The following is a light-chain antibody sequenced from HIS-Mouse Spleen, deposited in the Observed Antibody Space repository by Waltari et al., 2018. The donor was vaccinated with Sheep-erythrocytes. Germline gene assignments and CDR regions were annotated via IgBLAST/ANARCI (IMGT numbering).Light chain of an antibody. J-gene: IGLJ3*02. V-gene: IGLV2-14*01. CDR2: EVS. CDR1: SSDVGGYNY. Sequence: QSALTQPASVSGSPGQSITISCTGTSSDVGGYNYVSWYQQHPGKAPKLMIYEVSNRPSGVSNRFSGSKSGNTASLTISVLQAEDEADYYCSSDTSSSTLWVFGGGTKLTVL. CDR3: SSDTSSSTLWV.